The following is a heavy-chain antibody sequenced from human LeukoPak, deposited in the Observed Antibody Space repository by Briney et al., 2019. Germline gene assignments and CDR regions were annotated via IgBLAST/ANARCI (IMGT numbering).Heavy chain of an antibody. Sequence: GGSLRLSCAASGFTFGSYAMHWVRQAPGKGLEWVANINPDGSEKYYVDSVKGRFTISRDNAKNSLSLQMNSLRAEDTAVYYCARDLNWETYWGQGTLVTVSS. CDR3: ARDLNWETY. D-gene: IGHD7-27*01. V-gene: IGHV3-7*01. CDR1: GFTFGSYA. J-gene: IGHJ4*02. CDR2: INPDGSEK.